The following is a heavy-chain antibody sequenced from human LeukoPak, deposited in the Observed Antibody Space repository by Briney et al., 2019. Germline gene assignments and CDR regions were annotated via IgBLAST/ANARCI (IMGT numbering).Heavy chain of an antibody. J-gene: IGHJ4*02. CDR2: IYSGGST. CDR3: AKADSSGYYYVPFDY. Sequence: GGSLRLSCAASGFTVSSNYMSWVRQAPGKGLEWVSVIYSGGSTYYADSVKGRFTISRDNCKNTLYLQMNSLRAEDTAVYYCAKADSSGYYYVPFDYWGQGTLVTVSS. V-gene: IGHV3-53*01. CDR1: GFTVSSNY. D-gene: IGHD3-22*01.